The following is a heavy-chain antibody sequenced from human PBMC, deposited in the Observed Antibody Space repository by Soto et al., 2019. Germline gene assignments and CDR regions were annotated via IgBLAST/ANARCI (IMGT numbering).Heavy chain of an antibody. J-gene: IGHJ5*02. CDR2: ISAYNGNT. D-gene: IGHD3-22*01. V-gene: IGHV1-18*01. CDR1: GYTFTSYG. Sequence: GASVKVSCKASGYTFTSYGISWVRQGPGQGLEWMGWISAYNGNTNYAQKVQDRVTMTTDTSTSTAYMELRSLRSDDTAVYYCARHRYYYETSRYIRNNWFDPWGQGTLVTVSS. CDR3: ARHRYYYETSRYIRNNWFDP.